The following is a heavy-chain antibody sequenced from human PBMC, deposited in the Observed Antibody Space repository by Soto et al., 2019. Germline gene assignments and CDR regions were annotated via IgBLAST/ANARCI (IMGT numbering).Heavy chain of an antibody. D-gene: IGHD1-20*01. J-gene: IGHJ4*02. CDR1: GFTFSNAW. CDR3: TTHAPYKT. Sequence: EVQLVESGGGFVKPGGSHTVSCVATGFTFSNAWMTWVRLIPGKGLEWVGRITGKGDGGSTDYGAPVKGRFVISRDDSRNTVFLQMNSLKSEDSGIYYCTTHAPYKTWGQGTLVT. CDR2: ITGKGDGGST. V-gene: IGHV3-15*01.